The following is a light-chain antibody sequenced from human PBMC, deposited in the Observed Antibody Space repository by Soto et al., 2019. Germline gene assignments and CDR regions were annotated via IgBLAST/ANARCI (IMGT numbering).Light chain of an antibody. J-gene: IGKJ1*01. Sequence: DIQMTQSPSSLSASVGDRVTMTCRASQAISNYLAWYQQKPGKVPKLLIYAASTLQSGVPSRFSGSGSGTDFTLTISSLQPEDVATYYCQKYNSAPETFGQGTKVDIK. CDR2: AAS. CDR3: QKYNSAPET. V-gene: IGKV1-27*01. CDR1: QAISNY.